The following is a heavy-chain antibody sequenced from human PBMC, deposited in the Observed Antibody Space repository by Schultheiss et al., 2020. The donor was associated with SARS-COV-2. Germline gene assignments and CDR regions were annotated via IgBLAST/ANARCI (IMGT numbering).Heavy chain of an antibody. CDR3: ARRRINWNDAFDI. Sequence: GGSLRLSCAASGFTFSSYGMHWVRQAPGKGLEWVSDISGSGGSTYYADSVKGRFTISRDNYKNTLYLQMSSLRAEDTAVYYCARRRINWNDAFDIWGQGTMVTVSS. CDR1: GFTFSSYG. V-gene: IGHV3-23*01. J-gene: IGHJ3*02. D-gene: IGHD1-1*01. CDR2: ISGSGGST.